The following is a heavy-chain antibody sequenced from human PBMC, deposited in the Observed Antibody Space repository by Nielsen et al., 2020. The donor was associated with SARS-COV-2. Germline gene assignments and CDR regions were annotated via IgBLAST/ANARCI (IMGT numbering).Heavy chain of an antibody. CDR1: GGSISSGGYY. J-gene: IGHJ6*02. CDR2: IYYSGST. CDR3: ARQREGEHYLYGMDV. Sequence: SETLSLTCTVSGGSISSGGYYWSWIRQHPGKGLEWIGYIYYSGSTYYNPSLKSRVTISVDTSKNQFSLKLSSVTAADTAVYYCARQREGEHYLYGMDVWGQGTTVTVSS. D-gene: IGHD6-25*01. V-gene: IGHV4-31*03.